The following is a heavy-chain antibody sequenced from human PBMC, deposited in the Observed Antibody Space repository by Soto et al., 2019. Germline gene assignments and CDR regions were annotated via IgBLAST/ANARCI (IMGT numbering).Heavy chain of an antibody. CDR3: ARSSGGVFGIIIEGHNWFGS. CDR1: EYTFTSYY. D-gene: IGHD1-26*01. Sequence: ASVKVSCKAPEYTFTSYYINWVGQARGQGLEWMGIINPNGGSTRYAQKFQGRVTFTRDTPASTVYLELRSLRSDDTAFYYCARSSGGVFGIIIEGHNWFGSWGQGTLVIVSS. V-gene: IGHV1-46*01. J-gene: IGHJ5*01. CDR2: INPNGGST.